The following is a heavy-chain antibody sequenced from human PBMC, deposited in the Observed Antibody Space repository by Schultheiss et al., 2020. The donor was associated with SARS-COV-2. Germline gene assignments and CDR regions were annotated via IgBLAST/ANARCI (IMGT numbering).Heavy chain of an antibody. CDR3: ARGGAISPIDY. CDR1: GGSISSYY. D-gene: IGHD4/OR15-4a*01. V-gene: IGHV4-34*01. CDR2: INHSGST. J-gene: IGHJ4*02. Sequence: SETLSLTCTVSGGSISSYYWGWIRQPPGKGLEWIGEINHSGSTNYNPSLKSRVTISVDTSKNQFSLKLSSVTAADTAVYYCARGGAISPIDYWGQGTLVTVSS.